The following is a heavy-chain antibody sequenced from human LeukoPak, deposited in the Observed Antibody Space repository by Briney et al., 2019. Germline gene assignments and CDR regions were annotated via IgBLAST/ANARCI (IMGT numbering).Heavy chain of an antibody. D-gene: IGHD3-16*01. CDR3: AKNGGPHGMDV. V-gene: IGHV3-7*02. J-gene: IGHJ6*02. Sequence: GGSLRLSCATSGLTFSSIWMSWVRQAPGKGLEWVANIKHDGSETNYVDSVKGRFTISRDNAKNSLHLQMNSLRVEDTAVYYCAKNGGPHGMDVWGQGTTVTVSS. CDR1: GLTFSSIW. CDR2: IKHDGSET.